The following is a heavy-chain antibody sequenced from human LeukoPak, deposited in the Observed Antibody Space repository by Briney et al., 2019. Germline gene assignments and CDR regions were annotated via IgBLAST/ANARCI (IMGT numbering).Heavy chain of an antibody. Sequence: GGSLRLSCAASGFTFSSIAMSWVRQAPDKGLEWVSTISGSGGGTYYADSVKGRFTVSRDDSKNTLYLQMNSLRANDTAVYYCAKDLGRYRNNFFDYWGQGNLVTVSS. V-gene: IGHV3-23*01. J-gene: IGHJ4*02. D-gene: IGHD1-26*01. CDR2: ISGSGGGT. CDR3: AKDLGRYRNNFFDY. CDR1: GFTFSSIA.